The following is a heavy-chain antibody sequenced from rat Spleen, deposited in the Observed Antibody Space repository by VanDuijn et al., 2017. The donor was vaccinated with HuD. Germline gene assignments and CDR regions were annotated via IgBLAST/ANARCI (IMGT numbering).Heavy chain of an antibody. CDR2: ISYEGSST. V-gene: IGHV5-22*01. Sequence: EVQLVESGGGLVQPGRSLKLSCAASGFTFSDYYMAWVRQAPKKGLEWVASISYEGSSTYYGDSVKGRFTISRDNAKSTLYLQMNSLRSEDTATYYCARHPLLPYYVMDAWGQGASVTVSS. D-gene: IGHD1-4*01. CDR1: GFTFSDYY. CDR3: ARHPLLPYYVMDA. J-gene: IGHJ4*01.